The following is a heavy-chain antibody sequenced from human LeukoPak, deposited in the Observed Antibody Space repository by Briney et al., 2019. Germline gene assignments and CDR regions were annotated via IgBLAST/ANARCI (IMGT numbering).Heavy chain of an antibody. CDR3: ARHVRFEGVDY. Sequence: GGSLRLSCAASGFIFTSYWTSWARQAPGKGLEWVANIKQDGSEKYYVDSVKGRFTISRDNAKNSLFLQMSSLRAEDTAVYYCARHVRFEGVDYWGQGTLVTVSS. CDR1: GFIFTSYW. J-gene: IGHJ4*02. V-gene: IGHV3-7*01. CDR2: IKQDGSEK. D-gene: IGHD3-3*01.